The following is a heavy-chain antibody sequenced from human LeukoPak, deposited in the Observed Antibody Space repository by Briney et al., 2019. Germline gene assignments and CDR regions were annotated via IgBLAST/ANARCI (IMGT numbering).Heavy chain of an antibody. CDR3: AKGGGPAVGYYYYMDV. CDR1: GFTFSSYA. Sequence: GGSLRLSCAASGFTFSSYAMSWVRQAPGKGLEWVAFIRYDGSNKYYADSVKGRFTISRDNSKNTLYLQMNSLRAEDTAVYYCAKGGGPAVGYYYYMDVWGKGTTVTVSS. J-gene: IGHJ6*03. CDR2: IRYDGSNK. V-gene: IGHV3-30*02. D-gene: IGHD2-2*01.